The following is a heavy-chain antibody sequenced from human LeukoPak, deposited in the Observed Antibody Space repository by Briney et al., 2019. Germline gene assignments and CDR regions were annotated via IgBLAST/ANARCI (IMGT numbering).Heavy chain of an antibody. CDR2: IHYSGST. Sequence: SETLSLTCAVSGGSISSRSYYWGWVRQPPGKGLEWTGSIHYSGSTYYDASFKSRVTMSVDTSKNQFSLKLSSVTAADTAVYYCARHYRGALAGTMGAFDIWGQGTMVTVSS. J-gene: IGHJ3*02. D-gene: IGHD6-19*01. CDR1: GGSISSRSYY. V-gene: IGHV4-39*01. CDR3: ARHYRGALAGTMGAFDI.